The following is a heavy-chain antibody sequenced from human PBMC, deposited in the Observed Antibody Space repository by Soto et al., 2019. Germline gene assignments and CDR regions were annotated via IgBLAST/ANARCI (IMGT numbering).Heavy chain of an antibody. V-gene: IGHV4-59*01. CDR2: SYSNGYT. D-gene: IGHD3-22*01. CDR1: GGSITNYY. Sequence: PSETLSLTCSVSGGSITNYYWTWIRQPPGKGLEGIGYSYSNGYTHYNPALKSRVTVSMDTSKNHFFLELTSVTAEDTAVYYCARAAGTYFDTSLYFDSWGQGTLVT. CDR3: ARAAGTYFDTSLYFDS. J-gene: IGHJ4*02.